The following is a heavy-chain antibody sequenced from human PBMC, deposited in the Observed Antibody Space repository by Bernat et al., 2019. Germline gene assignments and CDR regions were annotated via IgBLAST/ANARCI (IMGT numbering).Heavy chain of an antibody. J-gene: IGHJ4*02. V-gene: IGHV1-3*01. D-gene: IGHD2-15*01. CDR3: ARDASPQYYFDY. CDR2: INAGNGNT. CDR1: GYTFTSYA. Sequence: QVQLVQSGAEVKKPGASVKVSCKASGYTFTSYAMHWVRQAPGQRLEWMGWINAGNGNTKYSQKFQGRVTITRDTSASTAYMELSSLRSEDTAVYYCARDASPQYYFDYWGQGTLVTVSS.